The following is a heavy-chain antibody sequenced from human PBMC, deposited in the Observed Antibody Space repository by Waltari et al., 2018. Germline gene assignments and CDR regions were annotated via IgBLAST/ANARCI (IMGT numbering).Heavy chain of an antibody. J-gene: IGHJ4*02. CDR3: ASFCGGDCYSRIDY. CDR1: GGSLSGDY. D-gene: IGHD2-21*01. CDR2: INHSGST. Sequence: QVQLLQWRAGMLKHSAALSLTCAVYGGSLSGDYWRWIRQPPGKGLEWIGEINHSGSTNYNPSLKSRVTISVDTSKNQFSLKLSSVTAADTAVYYCASFCGGDCYSRIDYWGQGTLVTVSS. V-gene: IGHV4-34*01.